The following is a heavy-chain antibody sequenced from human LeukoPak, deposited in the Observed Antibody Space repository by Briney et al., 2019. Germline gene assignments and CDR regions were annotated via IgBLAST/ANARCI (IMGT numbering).Heavy chain of an antibody. CDR3: ARGHYYYYGMDV. V-gene: IGHV4-59*01. CDR2: IYYSGST. Sequence: PSETLSLTYTVSGGSISSYYWSWIRQPPGKGLEWIGYIYYSGSTNYNPSLKSRVTISVDTSKNQFSLKLSSVTAADTAVYYCARGHYYYYGMDVWGQGTTVTVSS. CDR1: GGSISSYY. J-gene: IGHJ6*02.